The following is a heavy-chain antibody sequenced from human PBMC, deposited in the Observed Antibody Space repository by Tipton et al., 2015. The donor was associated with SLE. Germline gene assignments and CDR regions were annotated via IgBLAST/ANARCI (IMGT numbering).Heavy chain of an antibody. CDR2: IKKDGSQK. CDR3: VGGNFNYEDAVDV. V-gene: IGHV3-7*04. D-gene: IGHD1-7*01. Sequence: SLRLSCAASGFTFSSYGMHWVRQAPGKGLEWVANIKKDGSQKFYVDSVKGRFTISRDNAKKSLSLQMNSLRAEDTAVYYCVGGNFNYEDAVDVWGRGTMVTVSS. J-gene: IGHJ3*01. CDR1: GFTFSSYG.